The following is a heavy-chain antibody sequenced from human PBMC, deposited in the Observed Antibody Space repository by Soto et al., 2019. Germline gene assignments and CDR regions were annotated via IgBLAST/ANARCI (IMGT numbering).Heavy chain of an antibody. V-gene: IGHV3-49*03. CDR1: GFTFGDYA. D-gene: IGHD6-19*01. Sequence: GGSLRLSCTASGFTFGDYAMSWFRQAPGKGLEWVGFIRSKAYGGTTEYAASVKGRFTISRDDSKSIAYLQMNSLKTEDTAVYYCTRDPAVAGTNYYGMDVWGQGTTVTVSS. CDR2: IRSKAYGGTT. J-gene: IGHJ6*02. CDR3: TRDPAVAGTNYYGMDV.